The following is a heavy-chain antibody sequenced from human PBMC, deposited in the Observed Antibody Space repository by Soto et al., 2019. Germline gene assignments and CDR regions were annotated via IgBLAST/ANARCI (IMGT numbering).Heavy chain of an antibody. CDR2: IIPNFDTT. J-gene: IGHJ6*02. CDR1: GGSFNNYA. Sequence: QVHLVQSGAEVKKPGSSVKVSCKTSGGSFNNYAVSWVRQAPGQGPEWMGGIIPNFDTTNYAQKFQERVTIIADESTSTVYMELRSLRSNDTAVYYCAVAMVREILIFESSGMHVWGQGTTVIVSS. V-gene: IGHV1-69*01. CDR3: AVAMVREILIFESSGMHV. D-gene: IGHD3-10*01.